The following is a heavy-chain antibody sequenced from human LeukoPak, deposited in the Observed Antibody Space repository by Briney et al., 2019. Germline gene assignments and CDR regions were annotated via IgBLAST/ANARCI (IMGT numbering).Heavy chain of an antibody. CDR1: GGTFSGYA. CDR3: AGGGGYYYDSSGYWFDY. V-gene: IGHV1-69*04. D-gene: IGHD3-22*01. Sequence: ASVTVSCKASGGTFSGYAISWVRQAPGQGLEWMGRIIPIFGIANYAQKFQGRVTITADKSTSTAYMELSSLRSEDTAVYYCAGGGGYYYDSSGYWFDYWGQGTLVTVSS. CDR2: IIPIFGIA. J-gene: IGHJ4*02.